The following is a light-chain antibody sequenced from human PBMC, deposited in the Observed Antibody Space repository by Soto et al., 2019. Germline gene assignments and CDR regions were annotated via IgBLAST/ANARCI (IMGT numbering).Light chain of an antibody. Sequence: QSALTQPASVSGSPGQSITISCTGTSSDVGGYNYVSWYQQHPGKAPKLMIYDVSNRPSGVSNRFSGSKSGNTDSLTISGLQAEDEADYYCSSYTSSSTYVFGTGTSSPS. V-gene: IGLV2-14*01. CDR1: SSDVGGYNY. CDR2: DVS. J-gene: IGLJ1*01. CDR3: SSYTSSSTYV.